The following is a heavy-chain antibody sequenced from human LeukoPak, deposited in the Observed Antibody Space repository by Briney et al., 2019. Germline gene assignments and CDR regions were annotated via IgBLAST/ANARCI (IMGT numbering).Heavy chain of an antibody. CDR2: ISYDGSNK. CDR3: AKGYYDFWLDY. D-gene: IGHD3-3*01. Sequence: PGGSLRLSCAASGFTFSSYGMHWVRQAPGKGLEWVAVISYDGSNKYYADSVKGRFTISRDNSKNTLYLQMNSLRAEDTAVYYCAKGYYDFWLDYWGQGTLVTVSS. V-gene: IGHV3-30*18. J-gene: IGHJ4*02. CDR1: GFTFSSYG.